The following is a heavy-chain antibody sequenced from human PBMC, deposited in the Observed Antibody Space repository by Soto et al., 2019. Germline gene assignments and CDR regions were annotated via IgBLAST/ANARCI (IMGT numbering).Heavy chain of an antibody. V-gene: IGHV4-39*07. D-gene: IGHD3-16*01. J-gene: IGHJ4*02. CDR1: GGSISSSSYY. CDR3: AREGGESSDGLYYFDS. CDR2: IYYSGST. Sequence: PSETLSLTCTVSGGSISSSSYYWGWIRQPPGKGLEWIGSIYYSGSTYYNPSLKSRVTISIDTSKNQFSLKLSSVTAADTAVYFCAREGGESSDGLYYFDSWGQGSLVTVSS.